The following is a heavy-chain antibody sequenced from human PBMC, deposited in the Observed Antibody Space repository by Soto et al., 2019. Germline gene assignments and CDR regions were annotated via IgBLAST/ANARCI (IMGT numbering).Heavy chain of an antibody. CDR2: IYPGDSDT. V-gene: IGHV5-51*01. CDR1: GYSFTSYW. J-gene: IGHJ6*03. CDR3: ARGATATTLYYYYYMDV. Sequence: GESLKISCKGSGYSFTSYWIGWVRQMPGKGLEWMGIIYPGDSDTRYSPSFQGQVTISADKSISTAYLQWSSLKASDTAMYYCARGATATTLYYYYYMDVWGKGTTVTVSS. D-gene: IGHD4-4*01.